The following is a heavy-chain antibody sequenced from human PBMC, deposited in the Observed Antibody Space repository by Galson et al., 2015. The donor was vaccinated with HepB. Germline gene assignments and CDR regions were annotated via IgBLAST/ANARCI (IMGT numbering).Heavy chain of an antibody. CDR1: GYSFTTYW. CDR2: VYPGDSKT. D-gene: IGHD3-10*01. V-gene: IGHV5-51*01. Sequence: QSGAEVKKPGESVKISCKASGYSFTTYWIGWVRQMSGKGLEWMGIVYPGDSKTRYSPSFQGQVTISADTSKNHFSLRLTSVTAADTAVYYCARGEGAWGQGTLVTVSS. J-gene: IGHJ5*02. CDR3: ARGEGA.